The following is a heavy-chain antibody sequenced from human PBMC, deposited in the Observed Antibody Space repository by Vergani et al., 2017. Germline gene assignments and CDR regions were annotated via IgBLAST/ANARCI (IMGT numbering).Heavy chain of an antibody. CDR1: GFTFSSYG. CDR2: ISYDGSNK. D-gene: IGHD3-10*01. J-gene: IGHJ3*02. CDR3: AKAGPYYYGSGRYYNNQTIYAFDI. Sequence: QVQLVESGGGVVQPGRSLRLSCAASGFTFSSYGMHWVRQAPGKGLEWVAVISYDGSNKYYADSVKGRFTISRDNSKNTLYLQMNSLRAEDTAVYYCAKAGPYYYGSGRYYNNQTIYAFDIWGQGTMVTVSS. V-gene: IGHV3-30*18.